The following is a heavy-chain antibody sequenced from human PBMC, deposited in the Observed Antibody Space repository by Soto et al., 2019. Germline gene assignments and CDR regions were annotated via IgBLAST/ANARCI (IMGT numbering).Heavy chain of an antibody. Sequence: QVVLLQSGAEVKEPGSSVRVSCQVSGSTFNNFAFSWVRQAPGHGPEWMGGIVVDSNTAEYSQRFQDRVTINADTSTDTLYMELGSLTFEDTAVYYCARAIKRCEVNYYFDFWGQGTLVTVSS. CDR3: ARAIKRCEVNYYFDF. J-gene: IGHJ4*02. V-gene: IGHV1-69*06. CDR1: GSTFNNFA. CDR2: IVVDSNTA. D-gene: IGHD5-12*01.